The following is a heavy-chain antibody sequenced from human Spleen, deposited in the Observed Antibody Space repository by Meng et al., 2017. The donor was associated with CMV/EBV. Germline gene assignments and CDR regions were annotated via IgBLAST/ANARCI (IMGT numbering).Heavy chain of an antibody. J-gene: IGHJ6*02. CDR1: GYTFTGYY. CDR3: ARDSIAVAGTFYYYGMDG. D-gene: IGHD6-19*01. Sequence: ASVKVSCKASGYTFTGYYMHWVRQAPGQGLEWMGWINPNSGGTNYAQKFQGRVTMTRDTSISTAYMELSRLRSDDTAVYYCARDSIAVAGTFYYYGMDGWGQGTTVTVSS. CDR2: INPNSGGT. V-gene: IGHV1-2*02.